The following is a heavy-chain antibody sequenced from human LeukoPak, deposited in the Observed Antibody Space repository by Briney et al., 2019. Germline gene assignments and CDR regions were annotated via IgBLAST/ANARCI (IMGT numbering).Heavy chain of an antibody. CDR2: ISGSGGST. V-gene: IGHV3-23*01. Sequence: GGSLRLSCAASGFTFSSYAMSWVRRAPGKGLEWVSAISGSGGSTYYADSVKGRFTISRDNSKNTLYLQMNSLRAEDTAVYYCAKGIGEWYSSYFDYWGQGTLVTVSS. CDR1: GFTFSSYA. CDR3: AKGIGEWYSSYFDY. D-gene: IGHD3-3*01. J-gene: IGHJ4*02.